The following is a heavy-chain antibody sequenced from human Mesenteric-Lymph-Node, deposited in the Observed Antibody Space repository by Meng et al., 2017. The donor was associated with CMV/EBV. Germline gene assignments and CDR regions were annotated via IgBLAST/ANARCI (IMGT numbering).Heavy chain of an antibody. J-gene: IGHJ5*02. CDR3: AKDLITWFDH. CDR2: ISGSGGST. D-gene: IGHD3-10*01. V-gene: IGHV3-23*01. Sequence: ETLSLTCAASGFTFTSYAMSWVRQAPGKGLEWVSGISGSGGSTYYADSVKGRFTISRDNSKNTLYLQMNSLRAEDTAIYYCAKDLITWFDHWGQGTLVTVSS. CDR1: GFTFTSYA.